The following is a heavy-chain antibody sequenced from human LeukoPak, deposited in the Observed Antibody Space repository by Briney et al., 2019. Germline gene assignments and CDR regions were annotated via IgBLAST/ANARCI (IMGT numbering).Heavy chain of an antibody. J-gene: IGHJ4*02. CDR1: GFTFSSYA. CDR2: ISSNGGST. V-gene: IGHV3-64*01. Sequence: GGSLRLSCAASGFTFSSYAMHWVRQAPGKGLEYVSAISSNGGSTYYANSVKGRFTISRDNSKNTLYLQMGSLRAEDMAVYYCARDFRFLEDYWGQGTLVTVSS. D-gene: IGHD3-3*01. CDR3: ARDFRFLEDY.